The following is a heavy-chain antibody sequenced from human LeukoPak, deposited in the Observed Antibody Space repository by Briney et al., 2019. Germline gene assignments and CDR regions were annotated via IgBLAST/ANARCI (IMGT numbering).Heavy chain of an antibody. J-gene: IGHJ5*02. CDR3: ARDFEGSGWLDP. Sequence: PGGSLRLSCVASGFTVSSNYMSWVRQAPGKGLEWVSVIYSGGTTYYADSVKGRFTISRDNSKNTLYLVMNSLRAEDTAVYYCARDFEGSGWLDPWGQGTLVTVSS. CDR2: IYSGGTT. CDR1: GFTVSSNY. V-gene: IGHV3-66*01.